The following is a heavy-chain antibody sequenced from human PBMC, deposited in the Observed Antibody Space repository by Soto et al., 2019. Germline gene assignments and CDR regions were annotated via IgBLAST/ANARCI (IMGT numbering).Heavy chain of an antibody. CDR3: AKDAVPYNGQWDWFDT. J-gene: IGHJ5*02. D-gene: IGHD3-10*01. CDR1: GFTFGAYA. CDR2: IGGTGSDT. Sequence: QLLESGGGLVQPGGSLRVHCVASGFTFGAYAMTWVRQAPGRGLEWVSSIGGTGSDTYYAASVKGRFTISRDNSKSTLYLQMNNLRAEDPAIYYCAKDAVPYNGQWDWFDTWGQGTLVTVSS. V-gene: IGHV3-23*01.